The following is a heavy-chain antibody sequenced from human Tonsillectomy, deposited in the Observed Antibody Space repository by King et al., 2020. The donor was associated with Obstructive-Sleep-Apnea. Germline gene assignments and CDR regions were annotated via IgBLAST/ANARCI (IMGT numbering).Heavy chain of an antibody. J-gene: IGHJ5*02. D-gene: IGHD6-13*01. CDR3: ARGSGAVAVNWFDP. Sequence: VQLQQWGAGLLKPSETLSLTCAVFGGSFSDYYWSWIRQPPGKGLEWIGEINHSGSTNYNPSLKSRVAMSVDTSKNQFSLKLSSVTAADTAVYYCARGSGAVAVNWFDPWGKGTLVTVSS. CDR2: INHSGST. CDR1: GGSFSDYY. V-gene: IGHV4-34*01.